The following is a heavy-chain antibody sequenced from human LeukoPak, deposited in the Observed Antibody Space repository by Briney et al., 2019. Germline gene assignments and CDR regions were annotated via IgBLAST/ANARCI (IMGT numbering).Heavy chain of an antibody. Sequence: SQTLSLTCAISGDSVSSNSAAWSWIRQSPPRGLEWLGRTYYRSKWYNDYAVSVKSRITINPDTSKNQFSLQLNSVTPEDTAVYYCAGESGSYSAFDIWGQGTMVTVSS. V-gene: IGHV6-1*01. J-gene: IGHJ3*02. CDR3: AGESGSYSAFDI. CDR1: GDSVSSNSAA. CDR2: TYYRSKWYN. D-gene: IGHD1-26*01.